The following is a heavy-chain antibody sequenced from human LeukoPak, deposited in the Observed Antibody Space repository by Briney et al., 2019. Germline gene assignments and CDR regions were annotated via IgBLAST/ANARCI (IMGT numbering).Heavy chain of an antibody. V-gene: IGHV3-21*01. CDR3: AREPVFDYDSSGDDAFDI. CDR1: GFSVSSHY. Sequence: PGGSLRLSCAASGFSVSSHYMNWVRQAPGKGLEWVSSISSSSSYIYYADSVKGRFTISRDNAKNSLYLQMNSLRAEDTAVYYCAREPVFDYDSSGDDAFDIWGQGTMVTVSS. J-gene: IGHJ3*02. CDR2: ISSSSSYI. D-gene: IGHD3-22*01.